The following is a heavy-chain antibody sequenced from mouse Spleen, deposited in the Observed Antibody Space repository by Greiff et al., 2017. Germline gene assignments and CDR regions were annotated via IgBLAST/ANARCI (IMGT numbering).Heavy chain of an antibody. V-gene: IGHV1-7*01. Sequence: VHLVESGAELAKPGASVKLSCKASGYTFTSYWMHWVKQRPGQGLEWIGYINPSSGYTKYNQKFKDKATLTADKSSSTAYMQLSSLTYEDSAVYYCASYGKRDYYAMDYWGQGTSVTVSS. D-gene: IGHD2-1*01. CDR2: INPSSGYT. J-gene: IGHJ4*01. CDR3: ASYGKRDYYAMDY. CDR1: GYTFTSYW.